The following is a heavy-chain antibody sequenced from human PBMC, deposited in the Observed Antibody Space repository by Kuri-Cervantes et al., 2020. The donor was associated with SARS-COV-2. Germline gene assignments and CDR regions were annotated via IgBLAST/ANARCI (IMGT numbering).Heavy chain of an antibody. Sequence: SVKVSCKASGGTFSSYAISWVRQAPGQGLEWMGGIIPIFGTANYAQKFQGRVTITADESASTAYMELSSLRSEDTAVYYCARGGWSGPTYNWFDPWGQGTLVTVSS. CDR2: IIPIFGTA. J-gene: IGHJ5*02. CDR1: GGTFSSYA. V-gene: IGHV1-69*13. CDR3: ARGGWSGPTYNWFDP. D-gene: IGHD3-3*01.